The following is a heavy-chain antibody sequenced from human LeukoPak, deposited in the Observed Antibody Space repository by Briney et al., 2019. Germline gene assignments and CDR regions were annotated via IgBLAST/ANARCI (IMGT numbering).Heavy chain of an antibody. CDR3: AREMANYIDY. V-gene: IGHV3-21*01. CDR1: GFTFSSYS. J-gene: IGHJ4*02. Sequence: PGGSLRLSCAASGFTFSSYSMTWVRQAPGKGLEWVSSISSSSSYIYYADSVKGRFTISRDNAKNSLYLQMNSLRAEDTAVYYCAREMANYIDYWGQGTLVTVSS. CDR2: ISSSSSYI. D-gene: IGHD5-24*01.